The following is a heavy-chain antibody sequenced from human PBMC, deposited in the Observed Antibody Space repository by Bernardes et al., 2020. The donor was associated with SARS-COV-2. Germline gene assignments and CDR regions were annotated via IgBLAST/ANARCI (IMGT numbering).Heavy chain of an antibody. CDR3: ASTSRVDTAMVTVYTFDY. J-gene: IGHJ4*02. CDR1: GGSISSYY. Sequence: SETLSLTCTVSGGSISSYYWSWIRQPPGKGLEWIGYIYYSGSTNYNPSLKSRVTISVDTSKNQFSLKLSSVTAADTAVYYCASTSRVDTAMVTVYTFDYWGQGTLDTVSS. V-gene: IGHV4-59*08. D-gene: IGHD5-18*01. CDR2: IYYSGST.